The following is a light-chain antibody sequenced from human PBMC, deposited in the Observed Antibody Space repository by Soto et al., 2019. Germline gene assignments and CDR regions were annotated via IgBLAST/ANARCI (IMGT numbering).Light chain of an antibody. CDR2: DAF. CDR1: QSVSSQ. J-gene: IGKJ1*01. Sequence: EIVLTQSPATLSLSPGERATLSCRASQSVSSQLAWYQHKPGQAPRLLIYDAFNRDTGIPDRFSGSGSGTDFTLTISSLAPENFAVYYWAQRIWPWTVGQGTKVDIK. V-gene: IGKV3-11*01. CDR3: AQRIWPWT.